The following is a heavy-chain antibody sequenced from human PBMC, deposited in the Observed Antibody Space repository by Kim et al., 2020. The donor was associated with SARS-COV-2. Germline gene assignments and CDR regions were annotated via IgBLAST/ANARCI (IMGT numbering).Heavy chain of an antibody. J-gene: IGHJ4*02. D-gene: IGHD4-17*01. Sequence: GGSLRLSCAASGFTFDDYGMHWVRQAPGKGLEWVSGISWDSGSIGYADSVKGRFTISRDNAKNSLYLQMNSLRAEDTALYYCVKDSGGDPRWFDYWGQGTLVTVSS. CDR3: VKDSGGDPRWFDY. CDR2: ISWDSGSI. CDR1: GFTFDDYG. V-gene: IGHV3-9*01.